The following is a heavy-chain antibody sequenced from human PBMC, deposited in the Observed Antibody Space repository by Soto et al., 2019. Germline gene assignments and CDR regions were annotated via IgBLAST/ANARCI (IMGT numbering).Heavy chain of an antibody. V-gene: IGHV4-59*01. Sequence: PSETLSLTCTVSGGSISSYYWSWIRQPPGKGLEWIGYIYYSGSTNYNPSLKSRVTISVDTSKNQFSLKLSSVTAADTAVYYCARLTGYYDFWSAYYYFDYWGQGTLVTVSS. CDR3: ARLTGYYDFWSAYYYFDY. J-gene: IGHJ4*02. CDR1: GGSISSYY. D-gene: IGHD3-3*01. CDR2: IYYSGST.